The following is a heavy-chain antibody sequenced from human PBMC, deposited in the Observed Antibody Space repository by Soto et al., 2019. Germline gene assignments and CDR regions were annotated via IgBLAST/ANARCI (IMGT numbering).Heavy chain of an antibody. CDR3: AKLNGWFGELHY. CDR1: GFTFSSYA. Sequence: EVQLLESGGGLVQPGGSLSLSCAASGFTFSSYAMSWVRQAPGKGLEWVSAISGSGGSTYYADSVKGRFTISRDNSKNTLDLQMNSLRAEDTAVYYCAKLNGWFGELHYWGQGTLVTVSS. CDR2: ISGSGGST. J-gene: IGHJ4*02. V-gene: IGHV3-23*01. D-gene: IGHD3-10*01.